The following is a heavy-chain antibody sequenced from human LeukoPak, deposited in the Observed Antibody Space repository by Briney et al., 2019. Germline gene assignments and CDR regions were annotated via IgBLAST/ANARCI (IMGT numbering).Heavy chain of an antibody. Sequence: PETLSLTCTVSGESISTYYWSWIAQPPGKGLEWIGYMYYSGIKNYKPSLQRRVIISLDTPKKQFSLRLNSVTAADTAVYYCARGVAGYGPYHYWGQGTLVSVSS. CDR2: MYYSGIK. CDR1: GESISTYY. J-gene: IGHJ4*02. D-gene: IGHD5-12*01. CDR3: ARGVAGYGPYHY. V-gene: IGHV4-59*01.